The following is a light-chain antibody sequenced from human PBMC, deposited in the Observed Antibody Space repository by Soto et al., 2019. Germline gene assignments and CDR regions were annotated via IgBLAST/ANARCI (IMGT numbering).Light chain of an antibody. V-gene: IGLV2-14*01. J-gene: IGLJ1*01. CDR2: DVS. CDR3: SSYTSSSTLYV. Sequence: QYALTQPASVSGSPGQSITISCTGTSRDVGGYNYVSWYQQHPGKAPKLMIYDVSNRPSGVSNRFSGSKSGNTASLTISGLQAEDEADYYCSSYTSSSTLYVFGTGTKLTVL. CDR1: SRDVGGYNY.